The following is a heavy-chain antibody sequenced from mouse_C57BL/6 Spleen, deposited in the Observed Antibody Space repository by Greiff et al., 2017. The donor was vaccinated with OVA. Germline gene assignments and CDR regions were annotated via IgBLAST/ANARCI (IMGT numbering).Heavy chain of an antibody. V-gene: IGHV1-55*01. D-gene: IGHD1-1*01. Sequence: QVQLQQPGAELVKPGASVKMSCKASGYTFTSYWITWVKQRPGQGLEWIGDIYPGSGSPNYNEKFKSKATLTVDTSSSTAYRQLSSLTSEDSAVYYCARRNYYGSSYAMDYWGQGTSVTVSS. J-gene: IGHJ4*01. CDR1: GYTFTSYW. CDR3: ARRNYYGSSYAMDY. CDR2: IYPGSGSP.